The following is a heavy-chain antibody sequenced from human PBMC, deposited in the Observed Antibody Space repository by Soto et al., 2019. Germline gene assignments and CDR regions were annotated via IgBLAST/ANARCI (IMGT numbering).Heavy chain of an antibody. Sequence: SETLSLTCAVSGGPISSGGYSWSWIRQPPGKGLEWIGYIYHSGSTYYNPSLKSRVTISVDRSKNQFSLKLNSVTAADTAVYYCARGSSYYYDSSGYHYYFEYWGQGTLVTVSS. CDR2: IYHSGST. CDR1: GGPISSGGYS. V-gene: IGHV4-30-2*01. J-gene: IGHJ4*02. CDR3: ARGSSYYYDSSGYHYYFEY. D-gene: IGHD3-22*01.